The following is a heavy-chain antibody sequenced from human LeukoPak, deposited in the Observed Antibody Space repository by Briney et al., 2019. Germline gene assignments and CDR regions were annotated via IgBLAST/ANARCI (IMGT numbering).Heavy chain of an antibody. CDR3: ARDSSWYPYYYYYYYMDV. Sequence: GASVKVSCKASGYTFTSYGISWVRQAPGQGLEWMGWISAYNGNTNYAQKLQGRVTMTTDTSTSTAYMELRSLRSDDTAVYYCARDSSWYPYYYYYYYMDVWGKGTTVTVSS. CDR1: GYTFTSYG. V-gene: IGHV1-18*01. D-gene: IGHD6-13*01. J-gene: IGHJ6*03. CDR2: ISAYNGNT.